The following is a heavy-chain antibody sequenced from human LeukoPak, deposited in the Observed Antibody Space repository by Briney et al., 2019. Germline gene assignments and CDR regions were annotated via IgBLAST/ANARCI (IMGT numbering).Heavy chain of an antibody. CDR3: ARLPYDWNYWFDP. CDR2: IYHTGNT. J-gene: IGHJ5*02. Sequence: PSETLSLTSAVSGYSISSGYYWGWIRQPPGKGLEWIGSIYHTGNTYYNPSLKSPVAMSVDTSKNQFSLKLSSVTAADTAVYYCARLPYDWNYWFDPWGQGTLVTVSS. D-gene: IGHD1-7*01. CDR1: GYSISSGYY. V-gene: IGHV4-38-2*01.